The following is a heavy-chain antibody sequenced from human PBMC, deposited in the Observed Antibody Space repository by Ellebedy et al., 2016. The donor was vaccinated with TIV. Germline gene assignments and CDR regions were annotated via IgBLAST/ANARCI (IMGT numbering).Heavy chain of an antibody. CDR1: GASISSSY. Sequence: MPSETLSPTCHVAGASISSSYWSWIRQTPGKDLEWIGYISNTGRTNYNPSLQSRVTISVDTSRNQFSLTLRSLTAADPAVYYCARDRRGSYDCWGQGTLLAVSS. D-gene: IGHD3-10*01. CDR2: ISNTGRT. V-gene: IGHV4-59*01. J-gene: IGHJ4*02. CDR3: ARDRRGSYDC.